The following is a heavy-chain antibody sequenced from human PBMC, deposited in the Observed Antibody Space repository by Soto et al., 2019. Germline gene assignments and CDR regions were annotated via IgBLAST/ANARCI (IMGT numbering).Heavy chain of an antibody. V-gene: IGHV3-30-3*01. CDR3: ARAGVEMAPRYYYYGMDV. D-gene: IGHD2-15*01. CDR2: ISYDGSNK. J-gene: IGHJ6*01. CDR1: GFTFSSYA. Sequence: QVQLVESGGGVVQPGRSLRLSCAASGFTFSSYAMHWVRQAPGKGLEWVAVISYDGSNKYYADSVKGRFTISRDNSKNTLYLQMNSLRAEDTAVYYCARAGVEMAPRYYYYGMDVW.